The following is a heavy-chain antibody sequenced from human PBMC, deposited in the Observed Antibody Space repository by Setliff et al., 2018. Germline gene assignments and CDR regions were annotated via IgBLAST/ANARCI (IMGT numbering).Heavy chain of an antibody. V-gene: IGHV4-39*07. CDR1: GGSISSSSYY. D-gene: IGHD3-3*01. CDR3: ARDKPEGYNFWSGYLGGGLMDV. CDR2: IYYSGST. Sequence: TLSLTCTVSGGSISSSSYYWGWIRQPPGKGLEWIGSIYYSGSTYYNPSLKSRVTISVDTSKNQFSLKLSSVTAADTAVYYCARDKPEGYNFWSGYLGGGLMDVWGQGTTVTVSS. J-gene: IGHJ6*02.